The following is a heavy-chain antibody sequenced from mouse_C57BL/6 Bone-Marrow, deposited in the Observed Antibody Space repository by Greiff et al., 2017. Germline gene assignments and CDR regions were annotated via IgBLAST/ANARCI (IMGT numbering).Heavy chain of an antibody. CDR2: IHPNSGST. Sequence: QVQLQQPGAELVKPGASVKLSCKASGYTFTSYWMHWVKQRPGQGLEWIGMIHPNSGSTNYNEKFKSKATLTVDKSSSTAYMQLSSLTSEDSAVYYGARNYGNYDLFDYWGQGTTLTVSS. V-gene: IGHV1-64*01. CDR1: GYTFTSYW. CDR3: ARNYGNYDLFDY. D-gene: IGHD2-1*01. J-gene: IGHJ2*01.